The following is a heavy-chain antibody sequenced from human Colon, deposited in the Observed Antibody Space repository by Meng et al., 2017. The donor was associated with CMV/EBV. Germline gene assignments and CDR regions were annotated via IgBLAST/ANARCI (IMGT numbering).Heavy chain of an antibody. CDR3: ARAARDRIHYDGSGSYFAS. CDR2: SYYSGST. Sequence: SETLSLTCAVSGGSITQNYWSWIRQAPGKGLEWIGYSYYSGSTNYNPSLKSRVTISVDTSKNQFSLRLTSVTAADTAVYYCARAARDRIHYDGSGSYFASWDQGTLVIVSS. V-gene: IGHV4-59*01. CDR1: GGSITQNY. J-gene: IGHJ4*02. D-gene: IGHD3-10*01.